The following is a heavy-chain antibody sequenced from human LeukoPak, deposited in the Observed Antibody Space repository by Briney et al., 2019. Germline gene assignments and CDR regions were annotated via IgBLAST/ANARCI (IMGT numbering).Heavy chain of an antibody. CDR2: IYHSGST. D-gene: IGHD6-13*01. V-gene: IGHV4-38-2*01. Sequence: PSETLSLTCAVSGYSISSGYYWGWIRQPPGKGLEWIGSIYHSGSTYYNPSLKSRVTISVDTSKNQFSLKLSSVTAADTAVYYCARGGQRSSRGTYYFDYWGQGTLVTVSS. CDR3: ARGGQRSSRGTYYFDY. J-gene: IGHJ4*02. CDR1: GYSISSGYY.